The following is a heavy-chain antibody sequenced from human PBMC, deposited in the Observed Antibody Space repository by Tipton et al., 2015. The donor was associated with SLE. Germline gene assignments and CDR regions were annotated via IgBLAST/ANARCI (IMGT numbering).Heavy chain of an antibody. V-gene: IGHV1-18*01. CDR3: ARDPYGDPHFDY. D-gene: IGHD4-17*01. J-gene: IGHJ4*02. CDR1: GGTFSSYA. CDR2: ISAYNGNT. Sequence: QLVQSGAEVKKPGSSVKVSCKASGGTFSSYAISWVRQAPGQGLEWMGWISAYNGNTNYAQKLQGRVTMTTDTSTSTAYMELRSLRSDDTAVYYCARDPYGDPHFDYWGQGTLVTVSS.